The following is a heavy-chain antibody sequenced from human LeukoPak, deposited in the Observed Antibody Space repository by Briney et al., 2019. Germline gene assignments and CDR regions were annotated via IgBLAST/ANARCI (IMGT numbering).Heavy chain of an antibody. V-gene: IGHV4-61*02. CDR3: ARGMAAMGFTP. D-gene: IGHD5-18*01. CDR1: GGSISSGSYY. J-gene: IGHJ5*02. Sequence: SETLSLTCTVSGGSISSGSYYWSWIRQPAGKGLEWIGRIYTSGSTNYNPSLKSRVTISVDTSKNQFSLKLSSVTAADTAVYYCARGMAAMGFTPWGQGTLVTVSS. CDR2: IYTSGST.